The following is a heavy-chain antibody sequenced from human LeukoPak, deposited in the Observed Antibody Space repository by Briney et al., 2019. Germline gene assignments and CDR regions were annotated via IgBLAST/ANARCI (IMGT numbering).Heavy chain of an antibody. CDR1: RFTFSSYA. Sequence: GGSLRLSCAASRFTFSSYAMSWVRQPPGKGLEWVSAIGSSGVSTYYADPVKGRFTMSRDNSKNTLYLQMSSLRSEDTAVYYCARIGLMAHVDYWGQGTLVTVSS. CDR3: ARIGLMAHVDY. V-gene: IGHV3-23*01. CDR2: IGSSGVST. J-gene: IGHJ4*02. D-gene: IGHD2-8*01.